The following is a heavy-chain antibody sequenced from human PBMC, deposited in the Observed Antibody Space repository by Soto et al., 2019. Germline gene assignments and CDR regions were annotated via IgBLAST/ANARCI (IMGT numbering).Heavy chain of an antibody. J-gene: IGHJ6*03. D-gene: IGHD3-3*01. CDR3: ANGPPYYEFWSGHSLYYYYMDV. V-gene: IGHV3-23*01. CDR1: GFTFSSYA. Sequence: GSLRLSCAASGFTFSSYAMSWVRQAPGKGLEWVSAISGSGGSTYYADSVKGRFTISRDNSKNTLYLQMNSLRAEDTAVYYCANGPPYYEFWSGHSLYYYYMDVWGKGTTVTVSS. CDR2: ISGSGGST.